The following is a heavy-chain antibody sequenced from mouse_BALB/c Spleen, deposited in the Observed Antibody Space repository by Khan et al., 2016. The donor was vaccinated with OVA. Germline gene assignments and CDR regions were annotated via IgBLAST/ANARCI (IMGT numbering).Heavy chain of an antibody. J-gene: IGHJ3*01. Sequence: QVQLKESGPGLVQPSQSLSITCTVSGFSLTTYGIHWVRQSPGKGLEWLGVIWRGGSTDSNAPFKSRLSISMDTSKSQVFFNMTSLQADDTAIYYCARSSYRYDFTYWGQGTLVTVAA. CDR3: ARSSYRYDFTY. CDR1: GFSLTTYG. V-gene: IGHV2-2*01. CDR2: IWRGGST. D-gene: IGHD2-12*01.